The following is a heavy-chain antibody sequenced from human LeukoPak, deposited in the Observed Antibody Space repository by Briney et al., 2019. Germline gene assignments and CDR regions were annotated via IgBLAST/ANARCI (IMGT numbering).Heavy chain of an antibody. CDR2: IYYSGST. V-gene: IGHV4-59*01. D-gene: IGHD2-21*01. CDR3: ACALPRGETFDI. Sequence: PSETLSLTCTVAGGSISSYYWSWIRQPPGKGLEWIGYIYYSGSTNYNPSLKSRVTISVDTSKNQFSLKMSSVAAANTAVYYCACALPRGETFDIWGQGTMVTVSS. J-gene: IGHJ3*02. CDR1: GGSISSYY.